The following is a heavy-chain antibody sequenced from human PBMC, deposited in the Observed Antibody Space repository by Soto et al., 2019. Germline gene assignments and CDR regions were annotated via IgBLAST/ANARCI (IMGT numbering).Heavy chain of an antibody. CDR3: AIYDSSGSRGFQH. CDR1: GASISSGGYY. Sequence: PSETLSLTCTVSGASISSGGYYWSWIRQHPGKGLERIGYSYYSGSTYYNPSRKSRVTIPVDTSKSQVPLKLSSVTAADTAVYYCAIYDSSGSRGFQHWGPGTLVTVSS. D-gene: IGHD3-22*01. V-gene: IGHV4-31*03. J-gene: IGHJ1*01. CDR2: SYYSGST.